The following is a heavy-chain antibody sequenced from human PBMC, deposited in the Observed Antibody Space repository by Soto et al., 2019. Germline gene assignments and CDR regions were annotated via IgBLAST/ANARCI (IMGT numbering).Heavy chain of an antibody. D-gene: IGHD2-15*01. CDR2: IYYSGST. V-gene: IGHV4-59*01. CDR3: ARGTGNDCSGGSCTSKYYYYMDV. CDR1: GGSFSSYY. Sequence: SETLSLTCAVYGGSFSSYYWSWIRQPPGKGLEWIGYIYYSGSTNYNPSLKSRVTISVDTSKNQFSLKLSSVTAADTAVYYCARGTGNDCSGGSCTSKYYYYMDVWGKGTTVTVSS. J-gene: IGHJ6*03.